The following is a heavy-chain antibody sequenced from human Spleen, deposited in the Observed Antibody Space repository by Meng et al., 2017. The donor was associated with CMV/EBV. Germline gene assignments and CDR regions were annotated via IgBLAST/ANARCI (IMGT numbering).Heavy chain of an antibody. CDR2: INHSGST. D-gene: IGHD3-3*01. CDR1: GGSFSGSY. CDR3: ARVFGVVIINWFDP. Sequence: AVYGGSFSGSYWSWIRQPPGKGLEWIGEINHSGSTNYNPSLKSRVTISVDTSKNQFSLKLSSVTAADTAVYYCARVFGVVIINWFDPWGQGTLVTVSS. J-gene: IGHJ5*02. V-gene: IGHV4-34*01.